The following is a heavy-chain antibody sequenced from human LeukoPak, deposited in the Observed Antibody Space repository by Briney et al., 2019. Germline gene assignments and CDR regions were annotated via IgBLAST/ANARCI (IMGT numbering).Heavy chain of an antibody. Sequence: ASVKVSCKASGYTFTNYAMHWVRQAPGQRLEWMGWINVGNGNTKYSQKLQGRVTMTTDTSTSTAYLELRSLRSDDTAVYYCARDRCLDQLLYIEEMGTNWFDPWGQGTLVTVSS. D-gene: IGHD2-2*02. V-gene: IGHV1-3*01. CDR2: INVGNGNT. J-gene: IGHJ5*02. CDR3: ARDRCLDQLLYIEEMGTNWFDP. CDR1: GYTFTNYA.